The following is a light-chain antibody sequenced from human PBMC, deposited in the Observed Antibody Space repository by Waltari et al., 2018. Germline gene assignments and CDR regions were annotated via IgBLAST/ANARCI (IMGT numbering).Light chain of an antibody. J-gene: IGKJ2*01. CDR1: QSLRHSNGYNH. CDR2: LGS. CDR3: MQALQTPYT. Sequence: DIVMTQSPLSLPVTPGEPASISCRSGQSLRHSNGYNHLDWYLQKPGQSPQLLIYLGSNRASGVPDRFSGSGSGTDFTLKISRVEAEDVGVYYCMQALQTPYTFGQGTKLEIK. V-gene: IGKV2-28*01.